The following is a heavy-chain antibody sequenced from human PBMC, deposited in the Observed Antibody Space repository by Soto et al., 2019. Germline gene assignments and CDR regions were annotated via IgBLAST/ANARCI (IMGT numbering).Heavy chain of an antibody. J-gene: IGHJ4*02. D-gene: IGHD5-12*01. Sequence: GGSLRLSCAASGFTFSSYWMSWVRQAPGKGLEWVANIKQDGSEKYYVDSVKGRFTISRDNAKNSLYLQMNSLRAEDTAVYYCASSSTYSGYDFGYWGQGTLVTVPS. V-gene: IGHV3-7*01. CDR2: IKQDGSEK. CDR1: GFTFSSYW. CDR3: ASSSTYSGYDFGY.